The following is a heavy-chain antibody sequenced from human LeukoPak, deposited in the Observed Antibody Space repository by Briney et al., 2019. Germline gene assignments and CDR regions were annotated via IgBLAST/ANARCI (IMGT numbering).Heavy chain of an antibody. J-gene: IGHJ4*02. CDR1: GFTFSSYA. CDR3: AKEFNRGLPDY. CDR2: ISYDGSNK. V-gene: IGHV3-30-3*01. D-gene: IGHD2-21*01. Sequence: GGSLRLSCAASGFTFSSYAMHWVRQAPGKGLEWVAVISYDGSNKYYADSVKGRFTISRDNSKDTLYLEMNSLRAEDTAVYYCAKEFNRGLPDYWGQGTLVTVPS.